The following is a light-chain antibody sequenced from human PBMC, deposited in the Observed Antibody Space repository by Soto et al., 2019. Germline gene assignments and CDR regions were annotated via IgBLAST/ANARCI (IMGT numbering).Light chain of an antibody. CDR3: QQYNSYPLT. CDR2: KAS. CDR1: QSINSW. J-gene: IGKJ4*01. V-gene: IGKV1-5*03. Sequence: IQMTQSPSALSASVGERFTITCRASQSINSWLAWYQQKSGKAPKLLIYKASSLESGVPSRFSGSGSGTEFTLIISSLQPDDFATYYCQQYNSYPLTFGGGTKVDI.